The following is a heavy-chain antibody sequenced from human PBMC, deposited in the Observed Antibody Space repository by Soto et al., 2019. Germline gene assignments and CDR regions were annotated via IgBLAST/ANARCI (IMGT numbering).Heavy chain of an antibody. CDR3: ARDGLIAAGYYYYGMDV. CDR1: GFTFSDYY. Sequence: PGGSLRLSCAASGFTFSDYYMSWIRQAPGKGLEWVSYISSSGSTIYYAESVKGRFTISRDNAKNSLYLQMNSLRDEDTAVYYCARDGLIAAGYYYYGMDVWGQGTTVTVSS. CDR2: ISSSGSTI. V-gene: IGHV3-11*04. D-gene: IGHD6-25*01. J-gene: IGHJ6*02.